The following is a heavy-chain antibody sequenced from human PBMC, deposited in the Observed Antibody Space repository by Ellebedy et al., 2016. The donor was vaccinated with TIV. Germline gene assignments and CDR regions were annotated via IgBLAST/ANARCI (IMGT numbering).Heavy chain of an antibody. CDR3: ARDTGGYYDSGGYDY. Sequence: GGSLRLSCVASGFIVSRNYMSWVRQAPGRGLEWVSILYSGGSTYYADSVKGRFTISRDNSKNTLYLQMNGLRAEDTAVYYCARDTGGYYDSGGYDYWGQGTLVTVSS. CDR1: GFIVSRNY. CDR2: LYSGGST. J-gene: IGHJ4*02. V-gene: IGHV3-53*01. D-gene: IGHD3-22*01.